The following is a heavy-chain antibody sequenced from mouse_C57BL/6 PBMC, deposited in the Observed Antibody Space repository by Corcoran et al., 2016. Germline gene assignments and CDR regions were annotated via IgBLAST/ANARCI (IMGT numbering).Heavy chain of an antibody. CDR3: ARQDYGSSSFAY. V-gene: IGHV9-3*01. D-gene: IGHD1-1*01. J-gene: IGHJ3*01. Sequence: QIQLVQSGTELKKPGETVKISCKASGYTFTTYGMSWVKRSPGKVLKWMGWINTYSGVPTYADDFKGRFAFSLETSASTAYLQINNLKNEDTATYFCARQDYGSSSFAYWGQGTLVTVSA. CDR1: GYTFTTYG. CDR2: INTYSGVP.